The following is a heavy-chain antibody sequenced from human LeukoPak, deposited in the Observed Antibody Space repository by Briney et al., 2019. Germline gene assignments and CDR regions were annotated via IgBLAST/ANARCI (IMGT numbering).Heavy chain of an antibody. CDR2: IYYSGST. V-gene: IGHV4-61*05. Sequence: SETLSLTCTVSGGSISSSSYYWGWIRQPPGKGLEWLGYIYYSGSTYYNPSLKGRVTISVDTSKNQFSLRLSSVTAADTAVYYCARVTGYVVEDYFDYWGQGTLVTVSS. CDR3: ARVTGYVVEDYFDY. J-gene: IGHJ4*02. D-gene: IGHD2-15*01. CDR1: GGSISSSSYY.